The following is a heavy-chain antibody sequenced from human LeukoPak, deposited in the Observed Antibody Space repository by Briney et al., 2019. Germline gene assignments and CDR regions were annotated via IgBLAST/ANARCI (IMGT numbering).Heavy chain of an antibody. J-gene: IGHJ3*02. CDR3: ARRYFARLDVFDI. CDR1: GGSISSSSYY. D-gene: IGHD3-9*01. Sequence: SETLSLTCTVSGGSISSSSYYWGWIRQPPGKGLEWIGTIYYTGSTYYSPSLKSRVTISVDTSKNQFSLKLSSVTAADTAVYFCARRYFARLDVFDIWGQGTMVTVSS. CDR2: IYYTGST. V-gene: IGHV4-39*01.